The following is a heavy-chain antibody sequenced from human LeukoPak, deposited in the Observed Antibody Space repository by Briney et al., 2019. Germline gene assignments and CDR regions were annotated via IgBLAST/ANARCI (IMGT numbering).Heavy chain of an antibody. CDR2: IIPIFGTA. V-gene: IGHV1-69*13. D-gene: IGHD5-24*01. CDR1: GGTFSSYA. J-gene: IGHJ4*02. CDR3: ARGTRDGYNSPLDY. Sequence: ASVKVSCKASGGTFSSYAISWVLEAPGQGLEWMGGIIPIFGTANYAQKFQGRVTITADVSTSTAYMELSSLRSEDTAVYYCARGTRDGYNSPLDYWGQGALVTVSS.